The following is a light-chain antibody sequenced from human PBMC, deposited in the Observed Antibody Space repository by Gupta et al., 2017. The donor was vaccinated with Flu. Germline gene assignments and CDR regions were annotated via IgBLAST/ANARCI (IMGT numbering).Light chain of an antibody. CDR2: AAS. CDR1: QDISKY. Sequence: DIQMTQSPSSLSASVGDRVTITCRASQDISKYLNWYQHRPGEAPKLLIYAASNLHSGVPSRFSANGYETDFTLTISSLQPEDFATYYCQQSFSTPLLTFGGGTTVQIK. J-gene: IGKJ4*01. V-gene: IGKV1-39*01. CDR3: QQSFSTPLLT.